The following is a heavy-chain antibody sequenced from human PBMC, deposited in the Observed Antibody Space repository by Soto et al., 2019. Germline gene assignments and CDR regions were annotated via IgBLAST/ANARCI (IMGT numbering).Heavy chain of an antibody. V-gene: IGHV3-23*01. CDR3: AKGSSWSEFEY. CDR2: MSSST. D-gene: IGHD6-19*01. CDR1: GFTFRNYA. Sequence: EVQLLESGGGLVQPGGSLRLSCVVSGFTFRNYAMTWVRQAPGKGLEWVSSMSSSTYYTDSVKGRFTISRDNSKNTLYLQMNSLRAQDPGMYYCAKGSSWSEFEYWGQGTLVTVSS. J-gene: IGHJ4*02.